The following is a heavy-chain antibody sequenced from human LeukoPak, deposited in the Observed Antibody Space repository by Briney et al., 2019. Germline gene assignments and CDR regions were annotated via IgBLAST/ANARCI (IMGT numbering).Heavy chain of an antibody. Sequence: GGSLRLSCAASGFPFSDYAMTWVRQAPGKGQEWVAAISPSASHRYYADFVGGRFTISRDNSKNALDLQMSSLRAEDTAVYYCVKDRFGSFDPWGQGTLVTVSS. CDR2: ISPSASHR. CDR1: GFPFSDYA. D-gene: IGHD5-18*01. CDR3: VKDRFGSFDP. V-gene: IGHV3-23*01. J-gene: IGHJ5*02.